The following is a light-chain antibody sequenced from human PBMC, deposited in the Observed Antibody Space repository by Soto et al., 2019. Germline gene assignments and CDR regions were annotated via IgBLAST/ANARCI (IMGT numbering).Light chain of an antibody. V-gene: IGKV1-39*01. Sequence: DIQMTQSPSSLSASVGDRVTITCRASQSISSYLNWYQQKPGKAPKLLIYAPSSLQSGVPSRFSGSGSGTDFTLTISSLQPEDFATYYCQQSYSTPPSFGQGTKLEIK. CDR3: QQSYSTPPS. CDR1: QSISSY. CDR2: APS. J-gene: IGKJ2*01.